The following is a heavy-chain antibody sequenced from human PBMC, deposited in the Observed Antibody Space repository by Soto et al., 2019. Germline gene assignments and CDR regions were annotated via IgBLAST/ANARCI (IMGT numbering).Heavy chain of an antibody. V-gene: IGHV3-74*01. D-gene: IGHD1-1*01. J-gene: IGHJ4*02. CDR3: ASVPVGKHSFDY. Sequence: EMQLVESGGGLVQPGGSLRLSCADSGFTFSSRWMHWVRQAPGKGLVWVSRINPDGSTTTYADSVRGRFTISRDNAKNTLYLQMNSLRAEDTAVYYCASVPVGKHSFDYWGQGTLVTVSS. CDR2: INPDGSTT. CDR1: GFTFSSRW.